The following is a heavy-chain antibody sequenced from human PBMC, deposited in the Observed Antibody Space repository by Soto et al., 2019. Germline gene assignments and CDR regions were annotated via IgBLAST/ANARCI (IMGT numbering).Heavy chain of an antibody. D-gene: IGHD6-19*01. J-gene: IGHJ4*02. CDR3: ARDKRTSSGGGTIY. CDR1: GYTFTSYD. Sequence: VASVKVSCKASGYTFTSYDINWVRQATGQGLEWMGWMNPNSGNTGYAQKFQGRVTMTTDTSTSTAYMELRSLRSDDTAVYYCARDKRTSSGGGTIYWGQGTLVTVSS. CDR2: MNPNSGNT. V-gene: IGHV1-8*01.